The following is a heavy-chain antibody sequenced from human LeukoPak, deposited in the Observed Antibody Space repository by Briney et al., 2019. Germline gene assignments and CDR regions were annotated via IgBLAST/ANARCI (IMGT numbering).Heavy chain of an antibody. CDR3: AKANVMRGTALTYYYIDV. D-gene: IGHD1-1*01. Sequence: PGGSPRLSCAASGFTFSSYVMSWVCQAPGKGLEWVSQISEGGGNIDYADSVKGRFTISRDNSENTLHLQMSRLRVEDTAVYFCAKANVMRGTALTYYYIDVWGKGATVTVSS. CDR2: ISEGGGNI. V-gene: IGHV3-23*01. J-gene: IGHJ6*03. CDR1: GFTFSSYV.